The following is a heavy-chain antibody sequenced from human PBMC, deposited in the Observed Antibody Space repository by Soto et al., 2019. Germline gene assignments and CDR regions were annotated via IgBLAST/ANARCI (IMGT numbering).Heavy chain of an antibody. V-gene: IGHV1-2*02. J-gene: IGHJ5*02. Sequence: ASVKVSCKASGYTFTGYYMHWVRQAPGQGLEWMGWINPNSGGTNYAQKFQGRVTMTRDTSISTAYMELSRLRSDDTAVYYCARASSPLAPGGWFDPWGQGTLVTVSS. CDR2: INPNSGGT. CDR3: ARASSPLAPGGWFDP. D-gene: IGHD6-25*01. CDR1: GYTFTGYY.